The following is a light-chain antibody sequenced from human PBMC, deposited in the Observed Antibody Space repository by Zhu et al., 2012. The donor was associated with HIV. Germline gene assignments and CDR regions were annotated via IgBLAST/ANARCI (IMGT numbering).Light chain of an antibody. CDR3: QNITVTLKVT. Sequence: DIQMTQSPSSLSASVGDRVTITCRASQGISNYLAWYQQKTGKVPKLLIYAASTLQSGVPSRFSGSGFGTDFTLTISSLQPEDAATYYCQNITVTLKVTFGGGPKVEIK. CDR2: AAS. CDR1: QGISNY. J-gene: IGKJ4*01. V-gene: IGKV1-27*01.